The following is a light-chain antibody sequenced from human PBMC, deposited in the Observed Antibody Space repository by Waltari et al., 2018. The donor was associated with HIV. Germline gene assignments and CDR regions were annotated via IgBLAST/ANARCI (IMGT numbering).Light chain of an antibody. CDR2: GKN. J-gene: IGLJ2*01. V-gene: IGLV1-44*01. CDR1: TSNIGQNT. Sequence: QSVLTQPPSASGTPEQRVTISCSGTTSNIGQNTVSWFKQFPGTAPKVLIYGKNQRPSGVPDRFSGSKSGTSASLAISGLQSEDEADYYCASWDDSLNGPVFGGGTKLTVV. CDR3: ASWDDSLNGPV.